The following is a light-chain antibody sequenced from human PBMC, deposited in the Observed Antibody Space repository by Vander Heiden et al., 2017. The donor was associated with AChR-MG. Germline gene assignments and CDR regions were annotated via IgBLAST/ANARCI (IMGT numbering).Light chain of an antibody. J-gene: IGKJ2*01. V-gene: IGKV1-33*01. CDR2: DAS. CDR1: QDSSNY. Sequence: DIQITQSPSSLSASVGARVTLPFQASQDSSNYLNWYQQKPGQAPKLLIYDASNLETGVPSRFSGSGSGTDFTFTISSLQPEDIATYYCQQYDNLLYTFGQGTKLEIK. CDR3: QQYDNLLYT.